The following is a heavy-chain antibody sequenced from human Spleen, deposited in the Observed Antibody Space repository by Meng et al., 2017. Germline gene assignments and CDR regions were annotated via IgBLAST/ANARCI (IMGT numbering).Heavy chain of an antibody. D-gene: IGHD3-16*01. J-gene: IGHJ4*02. CDR3: ALRFLNSFDN. V-gene: IGHV4-4*02. Sequence: QVHLQESGPGLVKPSWTLSLTCAVSGRSISSRNWWTWVRQPPGKGLEWIGEMFHTGSSNYNPSLKSRVSISVDTSKNQFSLKLTSVTAADTAMYYCALRFLNSFDNWGQGTLVSLL. CDR2: MFHTGSS. CDR1: GRSISSRNW.